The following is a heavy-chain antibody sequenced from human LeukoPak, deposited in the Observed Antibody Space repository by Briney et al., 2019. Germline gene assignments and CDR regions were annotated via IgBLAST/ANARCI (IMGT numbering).Heavy chain of an antibody. CDR2: TSPDEGLK. CDR1: GFTFSNYG. J-gene: IGHJ4*02. D-gene: IGHD1-26*01. Sequence: GGSLRLSCAASGFTFSNYGMHWVRQAPGKGLEWVAVTSPDEGLKFYGDSVKGRFTISRDNSKNTMYLQMNNLREEDTAVYYCTRDPILGAPDYFDYWGQGTLVTVSS. V-gene: IGHV3-30*19. CDR3: TRDPILGAPDYFDY.